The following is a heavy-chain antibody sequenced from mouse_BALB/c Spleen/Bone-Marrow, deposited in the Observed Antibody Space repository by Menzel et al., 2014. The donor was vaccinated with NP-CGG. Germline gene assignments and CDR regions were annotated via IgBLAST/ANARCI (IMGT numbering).Heavy chain of an antibody. J-gene: IGHJ4*01. CDR2: ISYSGTT. CDR1: GDSITSGF. Sequence: ESGPSVVKPSQPLSLTCSVTGDSITSGFWNWIRKFPGNKLEYMGYISYSGTTYYNPSLKSRISFTRDTSKNQYYLQLISVTTEDTATYFCARWDFGNHYAMDYWGQGTSVTVSS. V-gene: IGHV3-8*02. CDR3: ARWDFGNHYAMDY. D-gene: IGHD2-1*01.